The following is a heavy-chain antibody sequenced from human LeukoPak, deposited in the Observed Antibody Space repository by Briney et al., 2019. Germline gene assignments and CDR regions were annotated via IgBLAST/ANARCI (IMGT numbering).Heavy chain of an antibody. Sequence: PSETLSLTCTVSGASIRSGDYYWAWIRQSPGNGLEWIGSINYRGSTHYNPSLKSRVTISVDTSKNQFSLKLVSMTAADTTVYYSARQPARWLWSFDYWGQGTPVTVSS. CDR1: GASIRSGDYY. V-gene: IGHV4-39*01. D-gene: IGHD5-24*01. J-gene: IGHJ4*02. CDR3: ARQPARWLWSFDY. CDR2: INYRGST.